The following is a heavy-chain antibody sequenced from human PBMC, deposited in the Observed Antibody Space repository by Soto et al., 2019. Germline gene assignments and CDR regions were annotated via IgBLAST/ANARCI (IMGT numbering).Heavy chain of an antibody. Sequence: GGSLRLSCAASGFTFSSYAMSWVRQAPGKGLEWVSAISGSGGSTYYADSVKGRFTISRDNSKNTLYLQMNSLRAEDTAVYYCAKDSYDFWSGYSPLAYWGQGTLVTVSS. V-gene: IGHV3-23*01. J-gene: IGHJ4*02. CDR1: GFTFSSYA. CDR2: ISGSGGST. D-gene: IGHD3-3*01. CDR3: AKDSYDFWSGYSPLAY.